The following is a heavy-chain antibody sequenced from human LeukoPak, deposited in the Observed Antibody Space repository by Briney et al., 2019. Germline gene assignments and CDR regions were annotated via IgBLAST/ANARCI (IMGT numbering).Heavy chain of an antibody. J-gene: IGHJ6*02. D-gene: IGHD6-19*01. CDR1: GYTLTELS. V-gene: IGHV1-24*01. CDR3: ATDGIAVAGTYNYYYYGMDV. Sequence: GASVKASCKVSGYTLTELSMHWVRQAPGKGLEWMGGFDPEDGETIYAQKFQGRVTMTEDTSTDTAYMELSSLRSEDTAVYYCATDGIAVAGTYNYYYYGMDVWGQGTTVTVSS. CDR2: FDPEDGET.